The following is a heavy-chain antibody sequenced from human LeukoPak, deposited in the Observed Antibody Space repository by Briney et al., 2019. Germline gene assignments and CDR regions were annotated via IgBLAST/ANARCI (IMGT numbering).Heavy chain of an antibody. J-gene: IGHJ4*02. CDR3: ARDFI. Sequence: PGGSLRLSCVGSGFTFSSHWMSWVRQAPGKGLEWVANTKQDGSEVDYVDSVKGRFTISRDNAKNSLFLQMNSLRAEDTAVYYCARDFIWGQGTLVTVSS. D-gene: IGHD3-10*01. CDR1: GFTFSSHW. V-gene: IGHV3-7*05. CDR2: TKQDGSEV.